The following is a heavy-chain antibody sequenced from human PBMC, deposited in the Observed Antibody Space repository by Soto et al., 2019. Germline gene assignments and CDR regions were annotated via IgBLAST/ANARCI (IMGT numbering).Heavy chain of an antibody. D-gene: IGHD2-21*02. CDR3: ARGIIVVVTSVVAFDI. CDR2: ISYDGSNK. V-gene: IGHV3-30-3*01. CDR1: GFTFSSYA. J-gene: IGHJ3*02. Sequence: GGSLRLSCAASGFTFSSYAMHWARQAPGKGLEWVAVISYDGSNKYYADSVKGRFTISRDNSKNTLYLQMNSLRAEDTAVYYCARGIIVVVTSVVAFDIWGQGTMVTVSS.